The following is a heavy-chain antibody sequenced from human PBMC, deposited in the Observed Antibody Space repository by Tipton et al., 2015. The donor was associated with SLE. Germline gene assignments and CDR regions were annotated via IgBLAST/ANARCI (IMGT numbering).Heavy chain of an antibody. D-gene: IGHD4-17*01. J-gene: IGHJ4*02. CDR1: GGSFSGYY. CDR3: ASAWFGDYVYFDY. V-gene: IGHV4-34*01. CDR2: INHSGST. Sequence: TLSLTCAVYGGSFSGYYWSWIRQPPGKGLEWIGEINHSGSTNYNPSLKSRVTISVDTSKNQFSLTLTSVTAADTAVYYCASAWFGDYVYFDYWGQGTLVTVSS.